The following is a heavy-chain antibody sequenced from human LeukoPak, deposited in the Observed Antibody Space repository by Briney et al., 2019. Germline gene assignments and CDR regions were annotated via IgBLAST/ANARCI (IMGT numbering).Heavy chain of an antibody. J-gene: IGHJ4*02. V-gene: IGHV1-69*05. D-gene: IGHD3-22*01. CDR3: ARYYYDNYFDY. Sequence: SVKVSCKASGGTFSSYAISWVRQAPGQGLEWMGGIIPIFGTANSAQKFQGRVTITTDESTSTAYMELSSLGSEDTAVYYCARYYYDNYFDYWGQGTLVTVSS. CDR1: GGTFSSYA. CDR2: IIPIFGTA.